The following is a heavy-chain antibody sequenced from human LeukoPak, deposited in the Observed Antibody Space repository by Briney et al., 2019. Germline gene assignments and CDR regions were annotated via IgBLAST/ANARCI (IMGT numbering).Heavy chain of an antibody. V-gene: IGHV4-61*01. CDR3: ARVSSGSRRDGYNVVDY. CDR2: ISDSGGS. J-gene: IGHJ4*02. CDR1: GGSVSSGISY. D-gene: IGHD5-24*01. Sequence: SETLSLTCSVSGGSVSSGISYWSWIRQPPGEGLEWIAYISDSGGSDYNPSLRGRVTISLDTSKNQFSLRLTSVTAADTAVYYCARVSSGSRRDGYNVVDYWGQGTLVTVSS.